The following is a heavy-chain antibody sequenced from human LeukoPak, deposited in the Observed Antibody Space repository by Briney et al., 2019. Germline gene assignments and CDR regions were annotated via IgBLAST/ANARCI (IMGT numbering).Heavy chain of an antibody. J-gene: IGHJ4*02. CDR3: ARGSYTGFDLYFDY. Sequence: GGSLRLSCATSGCSFSTQEMTWVRQAPGKGLEWVSYISSNSRTIYYADSVKGRFTISRDNTRNSVFLQLNSLRVEDTGFYYCARGSYTGFDLYFDYWGQGTLVTVSS. V-gene: IGHV3-48*03. CDR1: GCSFSTQE. D-gene: IGHD5-12*01. CDR2: ISSNSRTI.